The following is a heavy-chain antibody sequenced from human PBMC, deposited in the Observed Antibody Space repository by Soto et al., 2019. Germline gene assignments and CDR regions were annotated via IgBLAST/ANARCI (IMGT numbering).Heavy chain of an antibody. CDR2: INPSGGST. CDR1: GYTFTSYY. Sequence: ASVKVSCKASGYTFTSYYMHWVRQAPGQGLEWMGIINPSGGSTSYAQKFQGRVTMTRDTSTSTVYMELSSLRSEDTAVYYCARDLIGDCSCGSCYSHDMDVWGKGTTVTVSS. D-gene: IGHD2-15*01. CDR3: ARDLIGDCSCGSCYSHDMDV. J-gene: IGHJ6*04. V-gene: IGHV1-46*03.